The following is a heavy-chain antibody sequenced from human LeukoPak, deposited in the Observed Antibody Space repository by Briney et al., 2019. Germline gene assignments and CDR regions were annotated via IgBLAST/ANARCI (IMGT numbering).Heavy chain of an antibody. CDR2: IHYDGYTT. J-gene: IGHJ2*01. CDR1: GFPLSTYG. CDR3: ARRWYFDL. Sequence: GGSLRLSCVTSGFPLSTYGVHWVRQAPGSGLEWVAYIHYDGYTTNYADSVKVQFTISRENSKNTLYLQMNSLRTEDTAVYYCARRWYFDLWGRGTLVTVSS. V-gene: IGHV3-30*02.